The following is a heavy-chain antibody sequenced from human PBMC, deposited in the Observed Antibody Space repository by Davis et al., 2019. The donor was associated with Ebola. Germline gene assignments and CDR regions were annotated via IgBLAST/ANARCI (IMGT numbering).Heavy chain of an antibody. Sequence: PSETLSLTCTVSGGSISSGDYYWTWIRQTPGKGLEWIGYIYNTGRTSYNPSLESRVTMSVDTSSNQFSLKLTSVTAADTAVYFCAREGISLNWFDPWGQGTLVTVSS. CDR1: GGSISSGDYY. J-gene: IGHJ5*02. CDR3: AREGISLNWFDP. CDR2: IYNTGRT. V-gene: IGHV4-30-4*01. D-gene: IGHD3-3*02.